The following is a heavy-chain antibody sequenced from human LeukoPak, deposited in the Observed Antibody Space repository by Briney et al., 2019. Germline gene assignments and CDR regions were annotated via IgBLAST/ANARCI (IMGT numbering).Heavy chain of an antibody. D-gene: IGHD1-26*01. CDR2: ISGSGGST. V-gene: IGHV3-23*01. CDR3: AKAPSDSGSYSLFDY. CDR1: GFTFSSYA. Sequence: GGSLRLSCAASGFTFSSYAMSWVRQAPGKGLEWVSAISGSGGSTYYADSVKGRFTISRDNSKNTLYLQMNSLRAEDTAVCYCAKAPSDSGSYSLFDYWGQGTLVTVSS. J-gene: IGHJ4*02.